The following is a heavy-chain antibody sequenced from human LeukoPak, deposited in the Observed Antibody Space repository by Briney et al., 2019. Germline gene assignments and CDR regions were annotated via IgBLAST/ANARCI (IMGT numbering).Heavy chain of an antibody. J-gene: IGHJ6*02. CDR2: IIPIFGTA. D-gene: IGHD5-18*01. V-gene: IGHV1-69*13. CDR1: GGTFSSYA. Sequence: SVKVSCKASGGTFSSYAISWVRQAPGQGLEWMGGIIPIFGTANYAQKFQGRVTITADESTSTAYMELSSLRSEDTAVYYCARDRRRYSYGSYYYGMDVWGQGTTVTVSS. CDR3: ARDRRRYSYGSYYYGMDV.